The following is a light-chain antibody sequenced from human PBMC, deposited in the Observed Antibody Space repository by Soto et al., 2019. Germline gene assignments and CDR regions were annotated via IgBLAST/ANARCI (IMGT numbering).Light chain of an antibody. CDR3: SSYAGNNKLI. CDR2: EVN. CDR1: SSDVGGYNY. V-gene: IGLV2-8*01. J-gene: IGLJ2*01. Sequence: QSVLTQPPSASGSPGQSVTISCTGTSSDVGGYNYVSWYQQHPGKAPKALIYEVNKRPSGVSDRFSGSKSGNTASLTVSGLQAEDEGDYFCSSYAGNNKLIFGGGTKVTVL.